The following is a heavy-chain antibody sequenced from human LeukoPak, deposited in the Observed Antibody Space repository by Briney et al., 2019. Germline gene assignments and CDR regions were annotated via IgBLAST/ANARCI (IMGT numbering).Heavy chain of an antibody. D-gene: IGHD3-10*01. CDR2: ITSRSSSI. V-gene: IGHV3-48*02. CDR1: GFTFSNYN. J-gene: IGHJ4*02. CDR3: ARDSRFGKLLIPYFDY. Sequence: PGGSLRLSCAASGFTFSNYNMNWVRQAPGKGLEWVSYITSRSSSIYYADSVKGRFTISRDNAQNSLYLQMNSLRDEDTAVYYCARDSRFGKLLIPYFDYWGQGTLVTASS.